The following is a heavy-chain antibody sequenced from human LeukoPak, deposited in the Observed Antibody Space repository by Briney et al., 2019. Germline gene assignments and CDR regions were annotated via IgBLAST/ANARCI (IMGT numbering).Heavy chain of an antibody. CDR3: TMGPTASLGRPFER. D-gene: IGHD3-9*01. CDR1: GGPLNTYV. V-gene: IGHV1-69*06. Sequence: SVKVSCKASGGPLNTYVIDWVRQAPGHGLEWMGRIIPLFGAPSYAQRFQGNVTISADKSTDTTYMELTRLTSEDTAVYYCTMGPTASLGRPFERWGQGTLVTVSS. CDR2: IIPLFGAP. J-gene: IGHJ4*02.